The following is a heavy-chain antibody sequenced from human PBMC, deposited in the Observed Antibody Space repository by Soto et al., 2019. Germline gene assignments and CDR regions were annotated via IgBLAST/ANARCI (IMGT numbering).Heavy chain of an antibody. Sequence: PGGSLRLSCAASGFSVTNTYMHWVRQAPGKGLEWVSVISGPGVTHYADSVKGRIALSRDTSQNTMYLHMRNLRADDTAVYYCARTRLQYRELVSWGQGTLVTVSS. V-gene: IGHV3-53*01. CDR1: GFSVTNTY. CDR3: ARTRLQYRELVS. J-gene: IGHJ5*02. D-gene: IGHD4-4*01. CDR2: ISGPGVT.